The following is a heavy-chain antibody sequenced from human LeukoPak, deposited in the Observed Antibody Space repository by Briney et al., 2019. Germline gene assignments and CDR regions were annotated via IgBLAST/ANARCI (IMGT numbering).Heavy chain of an antibody. CDR2: IDPNSGGT. Sequence: ASVKVSCKASGYTFTGYYMHWVRQAPGQGLEWMGWIDPNSGGTNYAQKFQGRVTMTRDTSISTAYMELSRLRSDDTAVYYCAREGQAVDAFDIWGQGTMVTVSS. J-gene: IGHJ3*02. CDR1: GYTFTGYY. V-gene: IGHV1-2*02. D-gene: IGHD2-15*01. CDR3: AREGQAVDAFDI.